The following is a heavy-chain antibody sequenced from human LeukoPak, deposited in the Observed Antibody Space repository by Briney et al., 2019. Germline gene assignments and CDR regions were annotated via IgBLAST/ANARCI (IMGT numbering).Heavy chain of an antibody. V-gene: IGHV4-39*07. D-gene: IGHD3-10*01. CDR1: GGSISSSSYY. CDR3: ARDTYYYGSGSYYFDY. Sequence: SETLSLTCTVSGGSISSSSYYWGWIRQPPGKGLEWIGNIYYSGSTYYNPSLKSRVTISVDTSKNQFSLKLSSATAADTAVYFCARDTYYYGSGSYYFDYWGQGTLVTVSS. CDR2: IYYSGST. J-gene: IGHJ4*02.